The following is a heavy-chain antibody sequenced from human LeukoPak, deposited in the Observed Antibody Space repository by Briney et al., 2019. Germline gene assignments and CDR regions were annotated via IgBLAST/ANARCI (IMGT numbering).Heavy chain of an antibody. J-gene: IGHJ5*02. CDR3: ARDGYSYGSSWFDP. V-gene: IGHV3-48*01. D-gene: IGHD5-18*01. CDR2: ISISSSTI. Sequence: PGGSLRLSCAASGFTFSSYSMNWVRQAPGKGLEWVSYISISSSTIYYADSVKGRFTISRDNAKNSLYLQMNSLRAEDTAVYYCARDGYSYGSSWFDPWGQGTLVTVSS. CDR1: GFTFSSYS.